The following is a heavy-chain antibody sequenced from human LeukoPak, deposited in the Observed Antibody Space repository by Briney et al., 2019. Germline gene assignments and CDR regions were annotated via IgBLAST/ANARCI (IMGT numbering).Heavy chain of an antibody. CDR1: GCTFSSYA. CDR3: ASPKGATMVRGVNHAFDI. CDR2: IIPILGIA. V-gene: IGHV1-69*04. J-gene: IGHJ3*02. Sequence: SVTVSRMCSGCTFSSYAFSWVRQPPGQGVEWVGMIIPILGIANYAQKFQGRGTVTADKSTSTAYMELSSLRSEDTAVYYCASPKGATMVRGVNHAFDIWGQGTMVTGSS. D-gene: IGHD3-10*01.